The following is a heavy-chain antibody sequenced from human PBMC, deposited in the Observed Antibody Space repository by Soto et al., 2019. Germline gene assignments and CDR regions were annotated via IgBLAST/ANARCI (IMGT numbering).Heavy chain of an antibody. CDR3: AREPLRRSFDF. D-gene: IGHD4-17*01. J-gene: IGHJ4*02. Sequence: LRLSCAASGFILSDNYVSWIRQAPGQGLEWVSDISGSSTYTNYADSVKGRFTISRDNAQNSVYLQMNSLRAEDTAVYYCAREPLRRSFDFWGQGTLVTVSS. CDR2: ISGSSTYT. V-gene: IGHV3-11*06. CDR1: GFILSDNY.